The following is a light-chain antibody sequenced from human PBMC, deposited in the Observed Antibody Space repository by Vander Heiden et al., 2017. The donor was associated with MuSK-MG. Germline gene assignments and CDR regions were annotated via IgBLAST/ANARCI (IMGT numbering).Light chain of an antibody. Sequence: DIQMTQSPSSLSASVGDRVTITGRASQNISSYLNWYQQKPGKAPKLLIYAASSLQSGVPSRFSGSGAGTDFTLTISSLQPEDVATYYCQQSYSTPSTFGPGTKVDIK. CDR3: QQSYSTPST. CDR2: AAS. CDR1: QNISSY. J-gene: IGKJ3*01. V-gene: IGKV1-39*01.